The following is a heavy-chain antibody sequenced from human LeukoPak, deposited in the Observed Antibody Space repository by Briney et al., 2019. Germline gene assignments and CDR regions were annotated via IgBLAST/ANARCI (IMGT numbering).Heavy chain of an antibody. CDR1: GFTFSSYG. J-gene: IGHJ4*02. Sequence: PGRSLRLSCAASGFTFSSYGMHWVRQAPGKGLEWVAVIWYDGSNKYYADSVKGRFTISRDNSKNTLYLQMNSLRAEDTAVYYCAKDGGEGYGSFDYWGQGTLVTVSS. D-gene: IGHD3-16*01. CDR3: AKDGGEGYGSFDY. CDR2: IWYDGSNK. V-gene: IGHV3-33*06.